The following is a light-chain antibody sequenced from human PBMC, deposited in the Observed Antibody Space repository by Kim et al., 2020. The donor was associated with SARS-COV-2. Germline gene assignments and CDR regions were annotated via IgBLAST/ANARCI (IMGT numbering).Light chain of an antibody. CDR2: GAS. Sequence: EIVLTQSPASLSVSPGERATLSCRASQRLGTNLAWYQHKPGQAPRLLIYGASTRATGIPARFSGAGSGTEFTLTISSLQSEDFAVYFCQQYNDWLSFGGVTKVDIK. CDR1: QRLGTN. J-gene: IGKJ4*01. V-gene: IGKV3-15*01. CDR3: QQYNDWLS.